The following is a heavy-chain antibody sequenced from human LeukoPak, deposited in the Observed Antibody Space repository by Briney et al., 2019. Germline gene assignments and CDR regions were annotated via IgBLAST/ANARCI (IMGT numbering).Heavy chain of an antibody. V-gene: IGHV1-3*01. CDR1: GYSFTTYT. D-gene: IGHD3-16*01. J-gene: IGHJ4*02. Sequence: ASVKVSCKASGYSFTTYTIHWVRQAPGQRLEWMGWINVGNGNTKYSQKFQGGVTITRDTSASTAYMELSSLRSEDTAVYYCARQGGGFDYWGQGTLVTVSS. CDR2: INVGNGNT. CDR3: ARQGGGFDY.